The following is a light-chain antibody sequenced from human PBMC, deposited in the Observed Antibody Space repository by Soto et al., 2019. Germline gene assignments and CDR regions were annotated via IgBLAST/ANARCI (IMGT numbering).Light chain of an antibody. CDR1: QSRGSNF. V-gene: IGKV3-20*01. Sequence: EIVLTHSPGTLSLSPWEIATLSCKTSQSRGSNFLAWYQHKPVQAPRLLIYASSNRATGIPDRFSGSASGTDFTLTINRLEPEDFAVYYCQQYGSSRVTFGQGTRLEI. J-gene: IGKJ5*01. CDR3: QQYGSSRVT. CDR2: ASS.